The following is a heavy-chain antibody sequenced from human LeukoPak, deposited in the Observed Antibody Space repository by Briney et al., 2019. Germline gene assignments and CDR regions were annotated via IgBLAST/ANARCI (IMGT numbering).Heavy chain of an antibody. CDR1: GGSITGYY. Sequence: SETLSLTCTVSGGSITGYYWTWIRQPPGKGLEWIGYIYYSGSSNYNPSLKSRVTISVHTSKNQFSLNLSSVTAADTAVYYCARVFGGGRGGWFDPWGQGTLVTVSS. D-gene: IGHD3-16*01. CDR2: IYYSGSS. V-gene: IGHV4-59*01. J-gene: IGHJ5*02. CDR3: ARVFGGGRGGWFDP.